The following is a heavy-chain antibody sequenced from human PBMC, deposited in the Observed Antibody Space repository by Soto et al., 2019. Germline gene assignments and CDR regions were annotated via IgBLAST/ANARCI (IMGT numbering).Heavy chain of an antibody. CDR3: ARGNDYGGNSHFDY. Sequence: EVQLVESGGGLVKPGGSLRLSCAASGFTFSSYSMNWVRQAPGKGLEWVSSISSSSSYIYYADSVKGRFTISRDNAKNSLYLQMNSLRAEDTAVYYCARGNDYGGNSHFDYWGQGTLVTVSS. CDR1: GFTFSSYS. D-gene: IGHD4-17*01. J-gene: IGHJ4*02. V-gene: IGHV3-21*01. CDR2: ISSSSSYI.